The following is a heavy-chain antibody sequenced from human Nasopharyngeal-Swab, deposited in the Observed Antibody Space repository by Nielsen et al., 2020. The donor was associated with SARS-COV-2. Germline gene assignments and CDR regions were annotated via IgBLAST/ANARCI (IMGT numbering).Heavy chain of an antibody. CDR3: ARDSVDYYGSGSYLLDY. D-gene: IGHD3-10*01. Sequence: QTPSLTPAISGDSVSSNSAAWNWSRQSPSRGLEWLGRTYYRSKWYNDYAVSVKSRITINPDTSKNQFSLQLNSVTPEDTAVYYCARDSVDYYGSGSYLLDYWGQGTLVTVSS. CDR2: TYYRSKWYN. V-gene: IGHV6-1*01. J-gene: IGHJ4*02. CDR1: GDSVSSNSAA.